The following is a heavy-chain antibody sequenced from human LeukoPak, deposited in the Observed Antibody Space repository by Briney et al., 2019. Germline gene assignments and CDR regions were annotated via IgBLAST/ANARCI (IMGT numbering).Heavy chain of an antibody. D-gene: IGHD4-17*01. CDR1: GGSISSSSYY. CDR3: ARTNDYGDPIDAFDI. Sequence: SETLSLTCTVSGGSISSSSYYWGWIRQPPGKGLEWIGSIYYSGSTYYNPSLKSRVTISVDTSKNQFSLKLSSVTAADTAVYYCARTNDYGDPIDAFDIWGQGTMVTVSS. CDR2: IYYSGST. J-gene: IGHJ3*02. V-gene: IGHV4-39*07.